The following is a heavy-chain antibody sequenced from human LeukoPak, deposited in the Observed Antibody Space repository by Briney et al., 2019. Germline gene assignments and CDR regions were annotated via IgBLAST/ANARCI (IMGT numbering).Heavy chain of an antibody. CDR2: INHSGST. CDR3: ARGMGNPSDY. D-gene: IGHD1-14*01. V-gene: IGHV4-39*07. J-gene: IGHJ4*02. CDR1: GGSISSSSYY. Sequence: SETRSLTCTVSGGSISSSSYYWSWIRQPPGKGLEWIGEINHSGSTNYNPSLKSRVTISVDTSKNQFSLKLSSVTAADTAVYYCARGMGNPSDYWGQGTLVTVSS.